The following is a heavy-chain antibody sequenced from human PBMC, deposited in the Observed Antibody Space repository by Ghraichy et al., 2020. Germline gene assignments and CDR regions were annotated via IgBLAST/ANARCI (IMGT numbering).Heavy chain of an antibody. Sequence: GGSLRLSCAASGFTFSTYWMHWVRQAPGKGLVWVSYFKSDGSSTSYADSVKGRFTISRDNAKNMMYLQMNCLRAEDTAVYYCARSGIGASFDYWGQGILVTVSS. CDR1: GFTFSTYW. J-gene: IGHJ4*02. CDR3: ARSGIGASFDY. V-gene: IGHV3-74*01. D-gene: IGHD1-26*01. CDR2: FKSDGSST.